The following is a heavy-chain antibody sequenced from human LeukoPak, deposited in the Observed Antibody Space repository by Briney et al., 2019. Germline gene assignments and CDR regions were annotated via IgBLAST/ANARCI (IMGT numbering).Heavy chain of an antibody. Sequence: GGSLRLSCAASGFTFSSYGMHWVRQAPGKGLEWVAVIWYDGSNKYYADSVKGRFTISRDNSKNTLYLQMNSLRAEDTAVYYCARDVPHNWFDTWGQGTLVTVSS. CDR2: IWYDGSNK. CDR1: GFTFSSYG. CDR3: ARDVPHNWFDT. V-gene: IGHV3-33*01. J-gene: IGHJ5*02.